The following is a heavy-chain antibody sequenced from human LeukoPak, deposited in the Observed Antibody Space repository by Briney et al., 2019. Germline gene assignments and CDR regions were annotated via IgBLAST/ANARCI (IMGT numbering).Heavy chain of an antibody. CDR1: GFTVSSNY. J-gene: IGHJ4*02. CDR2: IYSGGST. Sequence: HPGGSLRLSCAASGFTVSSNYMSWVRQAPGKGLEWVSVIYSGGSTYYADSVKGRFTISRDNFKNTLYLQMNSLRAEDTAVYYCARERGGRAMVSFDYWGQGTLVTVSS. CDR3: ARERGGRAMVSFDY. V-gene: IGHV3-66*01. D-gene: IGHD5-18*01.